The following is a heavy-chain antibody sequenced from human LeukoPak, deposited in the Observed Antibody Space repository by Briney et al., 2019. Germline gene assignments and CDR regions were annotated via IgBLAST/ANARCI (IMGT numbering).Heavy chain of an antibody. J-gene: IGHJ2*01. Sequence: ASVKVSCKASGYTFTGYYMHWVRQAPGQGLEWMGWINPNSGGTNYAQKFQGRVTMTRDTSISTAYMELSGLRSDDTAVYYCARAAAAMVTGWYFDLWGRGTLVTVSS. CDR3: ARAAAAMVTGWYFDL. V-gene: IGHV1-2*02. CDR2: INPNSGGT. D-gene: IGHD5-18*01. CDR1: GYTFTGYY.